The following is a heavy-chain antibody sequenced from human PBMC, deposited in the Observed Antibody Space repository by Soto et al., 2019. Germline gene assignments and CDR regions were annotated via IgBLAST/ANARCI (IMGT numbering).Heavy chain of an antibody. CDR1: GGSFSGYY. V-gene: IGHV4-34*01. CDR2: ISYSGST. J-gene: IGHJ6*02. CDR3: ARRLYYDSSGFEGGGTDV. Sequence: SETLSLTCAVYGGSFSGYYWTWIRQSPGKGLEWIGQISYSGSTNYNPSLKSRVFISIGTSNNQFFLELTSVTAADTAVYYCARRLYYDSSGFEGGGTDVWGQGTTVTVSS. D-gene: IGHD3-22*01.